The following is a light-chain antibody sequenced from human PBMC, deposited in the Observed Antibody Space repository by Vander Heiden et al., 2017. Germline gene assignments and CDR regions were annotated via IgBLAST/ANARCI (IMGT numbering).Light chain of an antibody. V-gene: IGKV4-1*01. CDR1: QSVLYSSNNKNY. J-gene: IGKJ1*01. Sequence: DIVMTQSPDSLAVSLGDRATITCTSSQSVLYSSNNKNYFAWYQQRPGQPPKLLIYWPSTRESVVPDRCSGSGSGTDFTLTISSLQAEDVAVYYCQQYDSTPAWTFGQGTKVEIK. CDR2: WPS. CDR3: QQYDSTPAWT.